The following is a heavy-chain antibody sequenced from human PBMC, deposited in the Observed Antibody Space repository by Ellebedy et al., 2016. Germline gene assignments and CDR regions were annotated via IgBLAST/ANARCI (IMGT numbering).Heavy chain of an antibody. D-gene: IGHD4-23*01. Sequence: SETLSLTCTVSGGSISSGDYYWSWIRQPPGKGLEWIGYIYYSGSTYYNPSLKSRVTMSVDTSKNQFSLKLRSVTAADTAVYYCARSTVDDAFDIWGQGTMVTVSS. CDR1: GGSISSGDYY. J-gene: IGHJ3*02. CDR3: ARSTVDDAFDI. V-gene: IGHV4-30-4*01. CDR2: IYYSGST.